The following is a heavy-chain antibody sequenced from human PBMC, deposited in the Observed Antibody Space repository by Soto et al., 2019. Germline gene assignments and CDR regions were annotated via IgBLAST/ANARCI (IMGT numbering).Heavy chain of an antibody. Sequence: EVQLVESGGGLVQPGGSLRLSCAASGFTFDHYAMHWVRQAPGKGLEWVGGISWNSNSIGYVDPVKGRFTISRDSAKNSLYLQMNSLRIEDTALYFCAKGSGGGTIFGVALDLWGQGALVTVSS. CDR1: GFTFDHYA. D-gene: IGHD3-3*01. J-gene: IGHJ5*02. CDR2: ISWNSNSI. CDR3: AKGSGGGTIFGVALDL. V-gene: IGHV3-9*01.